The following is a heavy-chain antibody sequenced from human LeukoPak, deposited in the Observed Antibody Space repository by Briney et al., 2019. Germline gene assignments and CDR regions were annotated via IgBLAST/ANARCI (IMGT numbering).Heavy chain of an antibody. CDR3: ARDRLAPHYYDSSGFFDY. Sequence: GGSLRLSCAASGFTFSNYYMSWIRQAPGKGLEWVSYISSSGSTIYYADSVKGRFTISRDNAKNSLYLQMNSLRAEDTAVYCCARDRLAPHYYDSSGFFDYWGQGTLVAVSS. D-gene: IGHD3-22*01. J-gene: IGHJ4*02. CDR2: ISSSGSTI. V-gene: IGHV3-11*01. CDR1: GFTFSNYY.